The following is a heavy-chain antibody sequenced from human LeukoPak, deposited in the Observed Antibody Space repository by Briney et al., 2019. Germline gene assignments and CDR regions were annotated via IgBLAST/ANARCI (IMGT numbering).Heavy chain of an antibody. V-gene: IGHV4-31*03. CDR2: IYYSGST. J-gene: IGHJ4*02. Sequence: SETLSLTCTVSGGSISGYYWSWIRQHPGKGLEWIGYIYYSGSTYYNPSLKSRVTISVDTSKNQFSLKLSSVTAADTAVYYCARSIYFDWLSYFDYWGQGTLVTVSS. D-gene: IGHD3-9*01. CDR1: GGSISGYY. CDR3: ARSIYFDWLSYFDY.